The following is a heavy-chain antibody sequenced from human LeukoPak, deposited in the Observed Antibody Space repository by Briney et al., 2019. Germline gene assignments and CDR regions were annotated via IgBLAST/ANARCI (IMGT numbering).Heavy chain of an antibody. Sequence: PSETLSLTCTVSGGSISSYYWSWIRQPAGKGLEWIGRIYTSGSTNYNPSLKSRVTMSVDTSKNQFSLKLSSVTAADTAVYYCARDQGQWLVLVAFDIWGQGTMVTVSS. D-gene: IGHD6-19*01. V-gene: IGHV4-4*07. CDR3: ARDQGQWLVLVAFDI. J-gene: IGHJ3*02. CDR2: IYTSGST. CDR1: GGSISSYY.